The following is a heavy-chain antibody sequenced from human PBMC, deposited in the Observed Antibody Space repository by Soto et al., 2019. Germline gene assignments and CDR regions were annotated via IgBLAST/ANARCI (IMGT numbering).Heavy chain of an antibody. D-gene: IGHD3-16*01. Sequence: QVQLQESGPGLVKPSETLSLTCTVSGVSVSGYYWNWIRQPPGKKLEWIGYIYYTGSTDYNPSLESRVTISVDTSKNQFSLNLRSVTAADTATYYCARLKNYGTYDWFDTWGQGTQVIVSS. CDR3: ARLKNYGTYDWFDT. J-gene: IGHJ5*02. CDR1: GVSVSGYY. V-gene: IGHV4-59*08. CDR2: IYYTGST.